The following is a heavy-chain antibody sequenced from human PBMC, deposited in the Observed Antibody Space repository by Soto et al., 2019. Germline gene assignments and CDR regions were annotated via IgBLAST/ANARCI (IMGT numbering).Heavy chain of an antibody. CDR2: IYYSGST. Sequence: SETLSLTCTVSGGSISSGGYYWSWIRQHPGKGLEWIGYIYYSGSTYYNPSLKSRVTISVDTSKNQFSLKLSSVTAADTAVYYCARVILSWRWFDPWGQGTLVTVSS. CDR1: GGSISSGGYY. V-gene: IGHV4-31*03. J-gene: IGHJ5*02. CDR3: ARVILSWRWFDP.